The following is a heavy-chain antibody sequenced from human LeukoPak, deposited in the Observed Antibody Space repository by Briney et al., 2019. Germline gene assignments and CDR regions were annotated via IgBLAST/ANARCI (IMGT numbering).Heavy chain of an antibody. J-gene: IGHJ2*01. CDR3: ARGLLPAGDYVWYFDL. CDR1: GGTFSSSA. CDR2: IIPIFGTA. D-gene: IGHD4-17*01. Sequence: SVKVSCKASGGTFSSSAITWVRQAPGQGLVWMGNIIPIFGTANYAQKFQGRVAITADESTSTAYMELSSLRSEDTAVYYCARGLLPAGDYVWYFDLWGRGTLVTVSS. V-gene: IGHV1-69*13.